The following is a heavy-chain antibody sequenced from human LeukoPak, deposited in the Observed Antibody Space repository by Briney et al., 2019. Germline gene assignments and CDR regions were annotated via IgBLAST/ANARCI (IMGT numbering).Heavy chain of an antibody. Sequence: SETLSLTCSVSGDSVTNYYWSWIRQPPGKGLEWIGYIYYSGSTNYNPSLKSRVTISVDTSKNQFSLKLSSVTAADTAVYYCARVPYDSSGYFFDYWGQGTLVTVSS. D-gene: IGHD3-22*01. CDR3: ARVPYDSSGYFFDY. V-gene: IGHV4-59*02. CDR2: IYYSGST. J-gene: IGHJ4*02. CDR1: GDSVTNYY.